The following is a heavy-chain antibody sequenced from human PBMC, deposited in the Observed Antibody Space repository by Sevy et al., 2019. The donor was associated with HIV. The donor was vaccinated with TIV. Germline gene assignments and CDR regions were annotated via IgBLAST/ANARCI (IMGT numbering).Heavy chain of an antibody. CDR2: ISRSSSTI. Sequence: GGSLRLSCAASGFTFSRYSMNWVRQAPGKGLEWVSYISRSSSTIYYVDSVKGRFTISRDNAKNSLYLQMNSLRAEDTAVYYCARSPPYSSGWYGIDYWGQGTLVTVSS. V-gene: IGHV3-48*01. CDR3: ARSPPYSSGWYGIDY. CDR1: GFTFSRYS. J-gene: IGHJ4*02. D-gene: IGHD6-19*01.